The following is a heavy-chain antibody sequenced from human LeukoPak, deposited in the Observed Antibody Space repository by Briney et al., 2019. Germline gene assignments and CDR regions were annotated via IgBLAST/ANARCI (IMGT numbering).Heavy chain of an antibody. V-gene: IGHV3-48*03. CDR1: GFTFSSYE. CDR2: ISTSGSII. J-gene: IGHJ4*02. Sequence: GGSLRLSCAASGFTFSSYEIHWVRQAPGKGLEWVSYISTSGSIINYADSVKGRFTISRDNAKNSLYLQMNNLTAEDTALYYCARGRIYFDYWGQGTLVTVSS. CDR3: ARGRIYFDY.